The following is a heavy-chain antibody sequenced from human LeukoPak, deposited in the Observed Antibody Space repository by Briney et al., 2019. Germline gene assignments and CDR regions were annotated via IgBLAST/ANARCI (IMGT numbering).Heavy chain of an antibody. CDR2: IYHSGST. CDR1: GYSISSGYY. J-gene: IGHJ5*02. CDR3: ARTYYGDSWFDP. D-gene: IGHD3-10*01. V-gene: IGHV4-38-2*02. Sequence: PSETLSLTCTVSGYSISSGYYWGWIRQPPGKGLEWIGSIYHSGSTYYNPSLKSRATIPVDTSKNQFSLKLNSVTAADRAVYYCARTYYGDSWFDPWGQGTLVTVSS.